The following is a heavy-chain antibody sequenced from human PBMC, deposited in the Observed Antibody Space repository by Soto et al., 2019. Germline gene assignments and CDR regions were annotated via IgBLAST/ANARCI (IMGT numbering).Heavy chain of an antibody. D-gene: IGHD2-15*01. CDR1: GYTLTSYG. CDR3: ATAKVPSPKTPVVMRPVFDI. J-gene: IGHJ3*02. Sequence: GASVQVSCKPSGYTLTSYGISWVRQAPRQGLEGMGWISAYNGNTNYAQKLQGRVTMTTDTSTSTAYMELRLLRSDDTAVYYCATAKVPSPKTPVVMRPVFDIWGQGTLVTVSS. CDR2: ISAYNGNT. V-gene: IGHV1-18*01.